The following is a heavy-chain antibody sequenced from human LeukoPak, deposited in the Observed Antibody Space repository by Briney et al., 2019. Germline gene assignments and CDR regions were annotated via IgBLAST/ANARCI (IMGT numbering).Heavy chain of an antibody. D-gene: IGHD3-22*01. CDR1: GFTFRSYE. Sequence: GGPLRLSCVGSGFTFRSYEMNWVRQAPGKGLEWVSYISSSGSIIYYADSVTGRFTISRDNAKNSLYLQMNSLRAEDTAVYYCARDHDYDSSGDYFDYWGQGTLVTVSS. CDR2: ISSSGSII. CDR3: ARDHDYDSSGDYFDY. J-gene: IGHJ4*02. V-gene: IGHV3-48*03.